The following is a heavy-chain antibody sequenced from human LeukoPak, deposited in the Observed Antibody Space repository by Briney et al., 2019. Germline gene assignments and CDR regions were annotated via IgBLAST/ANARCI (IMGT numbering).Heavy chain of an antibody. CDR1: GFTFSSDF. CDR2: ISGDETYT. CDR3: VREDNAFNI. J-gene: IGHJ3*02. V-gene: IGHV3-74*01. Sequence: PGGSLRLSCVASGFTFSSDFMHWIRQAPGEGLMYVSRISGDETYTNYADSVKGRFTISRDNAKNTLYLQMNSLRAEDTAVYYCVREDNAFNIWGQGTLVTVSS.